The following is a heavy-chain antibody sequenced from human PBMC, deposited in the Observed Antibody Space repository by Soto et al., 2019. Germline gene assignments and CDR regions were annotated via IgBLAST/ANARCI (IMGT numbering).Heavy chain of an antibody. D-gene: IGHD3-9*01. J-gene: IGHJ6*02. CDR1: GFTFSSYS. CDR3: ARENSPTYYDILTGYYTDEPYYYGMDV. V-gene: IGHV3-21*01. Sequence: PGGSLRLSCAASGFTFSSYSMNWVRQAPGKGLEWVSSISSSSSYIYYADSVKGRFTISRDNAKNSLYLQMNSLRAEDTAVYYCARENSPTYYDILTGYYTDEPYYYGMDVWGQGTTVTVSS. CDR2: ISSSSSYI.